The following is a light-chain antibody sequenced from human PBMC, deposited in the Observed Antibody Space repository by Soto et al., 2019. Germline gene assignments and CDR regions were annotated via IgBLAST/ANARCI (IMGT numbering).Light chain of an antibody. Sequence: QSVLTQPPSASGTPGQRVTISCSGSSSNIGSNYVYWYQQLPGTAPKLLIYRNNQRPSGVPDRFSGSKSGTSASLAISGLGSEGEAVFSCAAWNETLRVFYFLGRGTKPPVL. V-gene: IGLV1-47*01. CDR3: AAWNETLRVFYF. CDR2: RNN. CDR1: SSNIGSNY. J-gene: IGLJ1*01.